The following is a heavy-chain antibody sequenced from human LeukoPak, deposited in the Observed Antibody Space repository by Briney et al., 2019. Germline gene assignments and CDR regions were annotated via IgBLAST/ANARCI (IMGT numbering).Heavy chain of an antibody. D-gene: IGHD3-10*01. Sequence: ASVKVSCKASGGTFSSYAISWVRQAPGQGLEWMGRIIPILGIANYAQKFQGRVTITADKSTSTAYMELSSLRSEDTAVYYCARVLWIGELNYYYYGMDVWGQGTTVTVSS. V-gene: IGHV1-69*04. CDR3: ARVLWIGELNYYYYGMDV. CDR1: GGTFSSYA. J-gene: IGHJ6*02. CDR2: IIPILGIA.